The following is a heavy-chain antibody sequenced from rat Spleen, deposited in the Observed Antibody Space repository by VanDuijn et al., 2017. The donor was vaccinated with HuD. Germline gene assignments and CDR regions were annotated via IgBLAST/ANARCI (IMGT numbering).Heavy chain of an antibody. V-gene: IGHV5-31*01. J-gene: IGHJ2*01. CDR1: GFTFNNYW. CDR2: ITNSGGSN. D-gene: IGHD1-11*01. Sequence: EVQLVESGGGRVQPGRSLKLSCVASGFTFNNYWMTWIRQAPGKGLEWVASITNSGGSNYYPDSVKGRFTISRDNAKSTLYLEMNSLRSEDTATYYCTRHVTTEAPYFDYWGKGVMVTVSS. CDR3: TRHVTTEAPYFDY.